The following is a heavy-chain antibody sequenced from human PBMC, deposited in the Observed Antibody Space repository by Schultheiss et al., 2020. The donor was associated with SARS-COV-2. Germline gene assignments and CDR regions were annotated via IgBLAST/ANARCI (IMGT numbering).Heavy chain of an antibody. V-gene: IGHV3-15*01. D-gene: IGHD6-13*01. CDR1: GFTVSSNY. CDR2: IKSKTDGGTT. J-gene: IGHJ4*02. Sequence: GGSLRLSCAASGFTVSSNYMSWVRQAPGKGLEWVGRIKSKTDGGTTDYAAPVKGRFTISRDDSKNTLYLQMNSLKTEDTAVYYCTTGIAAAALAAFDYWGQGTLVTVSS. CDR3: TTGIAAAALAAFDY.